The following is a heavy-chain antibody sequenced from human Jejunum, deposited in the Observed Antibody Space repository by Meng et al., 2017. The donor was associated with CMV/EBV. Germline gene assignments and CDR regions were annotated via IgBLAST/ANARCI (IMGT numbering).Heavy chain of an antibody. CDR1: GYTVSNFY. CDR3: ARYGRVTGTDS. Sequence: KASGYTVSNFYIHWVRQARRQGPEWMGWINPKNGGTNYALDFLGRVTMTTDSFMSTVYMELSGLRSDDTALYYCARYGRVTGTDSWGQGTPVTVSS. V-gene: IGHV1-2*02. J-gene: IGHJ4*02. CDR2: INPKNGGT. D-gene: IGHD1-20*01.